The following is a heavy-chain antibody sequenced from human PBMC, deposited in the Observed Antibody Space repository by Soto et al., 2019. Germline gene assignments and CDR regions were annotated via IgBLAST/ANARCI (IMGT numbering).Heavy chain of an antibody. V-gene: IGHV4-59*01. CDR3: ARAHIEYSSSSPFDY. D-gene: IGHD6-6*01. J-gene: IGHJ4*02. CDR2: IYYSGST. CDR1: GGSISSYY. Sequence: PSETLCITCIFSGGSISSYYWSWIRQPPGKGLEWIGYIYYSGSTNYNPSLKSRVTISVDTSKNQFSLKLSSVTAADAAVYYCARAHIEYSSSSPFDYWGQGTMVTVSS.